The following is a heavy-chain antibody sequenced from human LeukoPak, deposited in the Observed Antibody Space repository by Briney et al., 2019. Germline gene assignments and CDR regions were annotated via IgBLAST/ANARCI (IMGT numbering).Heavy chain of an antibody. D-gene: IGHD3-22*01. J-gene: IGHJ4*02. CDR2: IKHDGSEK. V-gene: IGHV3-7*04. Sequence: PGRSLRLSCAASGFTFSSYGMHWVRQAPGKGLEWVANIKHDGSEKYYVDSVKGRFTISRDNAKNSLYLQMNSLRAEDTAVYYCARGVPGYYDSSGYYDYWGQGTLVTVSS. CDR3: ARGVPGYYDSSGYYDY. CDR1: GFTFSSYG.